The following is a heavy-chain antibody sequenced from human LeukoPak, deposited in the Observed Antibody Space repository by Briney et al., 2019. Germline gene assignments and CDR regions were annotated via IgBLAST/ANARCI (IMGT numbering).Heavy chain of an antibody. D-gene: IGHD3-10*01. V-gene: IGHV3-15*01. CDR2: IKSKTDGGTT. Sequence: GGSLRLSCAASGFTFSNAWMSWVRQAPGKGLEWVGRIKSKTDGGTTDYAAPVKGRFTISRDDSKNTLYLQMNSLKTEDTAVHYCTTEVTMVRGVIIGFDYWGQGTLVTVSS. CDR3: TTEVTMVRGVIIGFDY. J-gene: IGHJ4*02. CDR1: GFTFSNAW.